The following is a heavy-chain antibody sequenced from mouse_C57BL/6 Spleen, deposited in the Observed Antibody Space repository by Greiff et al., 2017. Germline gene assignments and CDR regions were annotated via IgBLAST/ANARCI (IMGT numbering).Heavy chain of an antibody. CDR3: ASYYYGSSFDY. CDR1: GYAFSSSW. D-gene: IGHD1-1*01. V-gene: IGHV1-82*01. J-gene: IGHJ2*01. Sequence: VQLQQSGPELVKPGASVKLSCKASGYAFSSSWMNWVKQRPGKGLEWIGRIYPGDGDTNYNGKFKGKATLTADKSSSTAYMQLSSLTSEDSAVYCCASYYYGSSFDYWGQGTTLTVSS. CDR2: IYPGDGDT.